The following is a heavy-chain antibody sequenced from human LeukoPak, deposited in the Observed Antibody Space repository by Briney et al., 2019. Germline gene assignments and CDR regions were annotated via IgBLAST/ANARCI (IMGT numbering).Heavy chain of an antibody. CDR3: ARAGRGAYFDY. J-gene: IGHJ4*02. CDR1: GGSISSYY. D-gene: IGHD6-19*01. V-gene: IGHV4-59*01. Sequence: SETLSLTCTVAGGSISSYYWSWIRQPPGKGLEWIGYIYYSGSTNYNPSLKSRVTISVDTSKNQSSLKLSSVTAADTAVYYCARAGRGAYFDYWGQGTLVTVSS. CDR2: IYYSGST.